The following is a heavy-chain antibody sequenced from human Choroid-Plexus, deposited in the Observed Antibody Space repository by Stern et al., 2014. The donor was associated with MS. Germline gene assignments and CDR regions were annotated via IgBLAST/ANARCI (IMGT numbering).Heavy chain of an antibody. D-gene: IGHD2/OR15-2a*01. CDR3: AKDRQYLTYFFDH. J-gene: IGHJ5*02. CDR2: VAYDGSNK. Sequence: VQLVESGGGVVQPGRPLRLSCVASGFTFGSCAMQWVRQAPGKGLEWVAGVAYDGSNKYYADSVKGRFTISRDNSQNTLYMQMSSLRPDDTAVYYCAKDRQYLTYFFDHWGQGSLVTVSS. V-gene: IGHV3-30*18. CDR1: GFTFGSCA.